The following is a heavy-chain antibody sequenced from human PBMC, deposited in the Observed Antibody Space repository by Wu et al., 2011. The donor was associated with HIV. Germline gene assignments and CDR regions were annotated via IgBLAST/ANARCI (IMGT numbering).Heavy chain of an antibody. D-gene: IGHD3-3*01. CDR2: IIPGFGTA. CDR3: ARGRFLEWLSSGDGFDI. V-gene: IGHV1-69*14. CDR1: GGTLRRHP. Sequence: QVQLVQSGVEAKRPGSSVKVSCKASGGTLRRHPVNWVRQAPGQGLEWVGGIIPGFGTANYAQKLQGRATIIADKSATTVYMELISLKSEDTAVYYCARGRFLEWLSSGDGFDIWGQGQRSSSPQ. J-gene: IGHJ3*02.